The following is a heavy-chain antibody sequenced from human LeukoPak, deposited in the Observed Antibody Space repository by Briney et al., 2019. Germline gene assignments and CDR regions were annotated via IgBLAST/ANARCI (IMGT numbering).Heavy chain of an antibody. Sequence: GGSLRLSCTASGFTFGDYAMSWVRQAPGKGLEWVGFIRSKAYGGTTEYAASVKGRFTISRDDSKSIAYLQMNSLKTEDTAVYYCTRGPSVYGGGWYGYFDLGAGAPLVTVS. CDR1: GFTFGDYA. J-gene: IGHJ2*01. CDR2: IRSKAYGGTT. V-gene: IGHV3-49*04. CDR3: TRGPSVYGGGWYGYFDL. D-gene: IGHD6-19*01.